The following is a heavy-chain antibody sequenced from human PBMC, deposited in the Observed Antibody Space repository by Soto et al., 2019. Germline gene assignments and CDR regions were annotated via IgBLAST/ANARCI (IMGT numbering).Heavy chain of an antibody. J-gene: IGHJ4*02. D-gene: IGHD3-10*01. Sequence: GESLKISCAASGFTFSSYGMHWVRQAPGKGLEWVAVISYDGSNKYYADSVKGRFTISRDNSKNTLYLQMNSLRAEDTAVYYCAKDDNYYGSGSYYPIDYWGQGTLVTVSS. CDR1: GFTFSSYG. CDR3: AKDDNYYGSGSYYPIDY. V-gene: IGHV3-30*18. CDR2: ISYDGSNK.